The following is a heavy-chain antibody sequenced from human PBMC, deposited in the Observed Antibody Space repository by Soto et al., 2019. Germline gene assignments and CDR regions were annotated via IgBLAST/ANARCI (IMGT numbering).Heavy chain of an antibody. V-gene: IGHV3-30*18. D-gene: IGHD3-9*01. CDR1: GFTFNSYG. CDR3: AKVTYYDILTGYYSSSNFDY. J-gene: IGHJ4*02. Sequence: GGSLRLSCAASGFTFNSYGIHWVRQAPGKGLEWVAVISHDGSKTNYADSVKGRVTISRDNSKDTVYLQMNSLRAEDTAVYYCAKVTYYDILTGYYSSSNFDYWGQGTLVTVSS. CDR2: ISHDGSKT.